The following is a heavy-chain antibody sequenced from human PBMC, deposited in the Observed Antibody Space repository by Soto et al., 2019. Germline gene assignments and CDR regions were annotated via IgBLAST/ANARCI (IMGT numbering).Heavy chain of an antibody. CDR2: LNEDGSEN. CDR3: ARELLRGCSFDI. Sequence: EVQLVESGGGLVQPGGSLRLSCAASEFTFRSHWMHWVRQAPGKGLEWVDKLNEDGSENYYVDSVKGRFTISRDNANNSLYLQMNSLRAEEPAIYYCARELLRGCSFDIWGQGTMVTVSS. D-gene: IGHD1-26*01. J-gene: IGHJ3*02. V-gene: IGHV3-7*01. CDR1: EFTFRSHW.